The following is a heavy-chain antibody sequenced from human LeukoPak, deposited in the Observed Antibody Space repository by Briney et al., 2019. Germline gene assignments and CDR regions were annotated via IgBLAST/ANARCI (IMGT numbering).Heavy chain of an antibody. CDR2: ISSSGSTI. Sequence: PGGSLRLSCAASGFTFSDYYMSWIRQAPGKGLEWVSYISSSGSTIYYADSVKGRFTISRDNAKNSLYLQMNSLRAEDTALYYCAKDIDSSSWYGMDVWGQGTTVTVSS. J-gene: IGHJ6*02. V-gene: IGHV3-11*01. CDR1: GFTFSDYY. CDR3: AKDIDSSSWYGMDV. D-gene: IGHD6-13*01.